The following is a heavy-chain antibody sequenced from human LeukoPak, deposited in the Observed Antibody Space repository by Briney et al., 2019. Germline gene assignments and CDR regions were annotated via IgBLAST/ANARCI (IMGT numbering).Heavy chain of an antibody. J-gene: IGHJ1*01. D-gene: IGHD3-22*01. CDR1: GYTFTGYY. Sequence: ASVKVSCKASGYTFTGYYMHWVRQAPGQGLEWMGWINPNSGGTNYAQKFQGRVTMTRDTSISTAYMELSRLRSDDTAVFYCARGYYDSSDFEYFQHWGQGTLVTVSS. CDR3: ARGYYDSSDFEYFQH. CDR2: INPNSGGT. V-gene: IGHV1-2*02.